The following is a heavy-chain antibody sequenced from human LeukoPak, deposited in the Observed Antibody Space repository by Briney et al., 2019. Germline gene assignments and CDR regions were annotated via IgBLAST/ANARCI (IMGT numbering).Heavy chain of an antibody. CDR1: GFTFISYW. CDR2: ISSSGSTI. J-gene: IGHJ6*03. Sequence: QSGGSLRLSCAASGFTFISYWMSWIRQAPGKGLEWVSYISSSGSTIYYADSVKGRFTISRDNAKNSLYLQMNSLRAEDTAVYYCARDNYAPPFLGASYYYHMDVWGKGTTVTVSS. CDR3: ARDNYAPPFLGASYYYHMDV. V-gene: IGHV3-48*04. D-gene: IGHD2-2*01.